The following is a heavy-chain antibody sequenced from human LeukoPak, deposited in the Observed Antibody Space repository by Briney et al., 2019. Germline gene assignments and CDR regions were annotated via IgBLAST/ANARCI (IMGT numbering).Heavy chain of an antibody. CDR2: IIPIFGTA. CDR3: ARLEITTVTTSDY. J-gene: IGHJ4*02. V-gene: IGHV1-69*13. CDR1: GGTFSSHA. Sequence: SVKVSCKASGGTFSSHAISWVRQAPGQGLEWMGGIIPIFGTANYAQKFQGRVTITADESTSTAYMELSSLRSADTAVYYCARLEITTVTTSDYWGQGTLVTVSS. D-gene: IGHD4-17*01.